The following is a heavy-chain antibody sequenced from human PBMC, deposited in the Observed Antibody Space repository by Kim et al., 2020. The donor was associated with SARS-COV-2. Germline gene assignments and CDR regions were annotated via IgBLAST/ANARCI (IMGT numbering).Heavy chain of an antibody. J-gene: IGHJ6*02. V-gene: IGHV3-15*01. CDR3: TTGRKNSGYDPGDYYGMDV. Sequence: GRFTISRDDSKNTLYLQMNSLKTEDTAVYYCTTGRKNSGYDPGDYYGMDVWGQGTTVTVSS. D-gene: IGHD5-12*01.